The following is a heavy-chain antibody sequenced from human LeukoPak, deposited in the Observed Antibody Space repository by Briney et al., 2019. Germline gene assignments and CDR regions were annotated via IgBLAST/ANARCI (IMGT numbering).Heavy chain of an antibody. Sequence: GGSLRLSCAASGLTFSSYAMHWVRQAPGKGLEWVAVISYDGSNKYYADSVKGRFTISRDNSKNTLYLQMNSLRAEDTAVYYCARDDYDFWSGYPAVGAFDIWGQGTMVTVSS. J-gene: IGHJ3*02. CDR3: ARDDYDFWSGYPAVGAFDI. D-gene: IGHD3-3*01. CDR1: GLTFSSYA. CDR2: ISYDGSNK. V-gene: IGHV3-30-3*01.